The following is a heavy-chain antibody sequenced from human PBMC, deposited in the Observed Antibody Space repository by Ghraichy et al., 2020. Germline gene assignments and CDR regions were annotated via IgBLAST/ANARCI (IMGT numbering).Heavy chain of an antibody. CDR1: GCSPSTSGVG. Sequence: SGPTLVKPTQTLTRTGTGAGCSPSTSGVGVGGIGQPPGKAREWLALIYWDDDKRYSPSLKSRLTITKDTSKNQVVLTMTNMDPVDTATYYCAHSFTFGGVMPYGHWGQGTLVTVSS. D-gene: IGHD3-16*01. V-gene: IGHV2-5*02. CDR3: AHSFTFGGVMPYGH. J-gene: IGHJ4*02. CDR2: IYWDDDK.